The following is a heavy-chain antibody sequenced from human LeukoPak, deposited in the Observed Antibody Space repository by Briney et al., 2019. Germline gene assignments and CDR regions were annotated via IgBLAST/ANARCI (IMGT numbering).Heavy chain of an antibody. CDR1: GFTVSSNY. J-gene: IGHJ4*02. CDR3: AKRVWGSYRYTDY. V-gene: IGHV3-53*01. D-gene: IGHD3-16*02. CDR2: IYSGGST. Sequence: PGGSLRLSCAASGFTVSSNYMSWVRQAPGKGLEWVSVIYSGGSTYYADSVKGRFTISRDNSKNTLNLQMNSLRAEDTAVYYCAKRVWGSYRYTDYWGQGTLVTVSS.